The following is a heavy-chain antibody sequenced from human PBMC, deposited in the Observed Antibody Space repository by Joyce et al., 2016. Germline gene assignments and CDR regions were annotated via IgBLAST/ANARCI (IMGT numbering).Heavy chain of an antibody. V-gene: IGHV2-5*02. D-gene: IGHD5-24*01. CDR3: AVSGGAYKFGY. J-gene: IGHJ4*02. Sequence: QITLKESGPTLVKPTQTLTLTCSFSGFSLHTSGVGVGWIRQPPGKALDWLALIYWDDDQQYSPSLKSRLTVTKDTSRNQVVLIMTDMDPVDTATYYCAVSGGAYKFGYWGQGTLVTVSS. CDR1: GFSLHTSGVG. CDR2: IYWDDDQ.